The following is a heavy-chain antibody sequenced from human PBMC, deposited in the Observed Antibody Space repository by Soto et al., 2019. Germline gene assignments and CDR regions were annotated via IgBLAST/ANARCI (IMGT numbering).Heavy chain of an antibody. J-gene: IGHJ4*02. CDR2: ISPYNGNK. CDR3: ARDQSSGVFDY. D-gene: IGHD3-22*01. V-gene: IGHV1-18*01. Sequence: VQLVQSGGEVKQPGASVKVSCKATGYTFINSAIAWVRQAPGQGLEWMGWISPYNGNKNYEQRVQGRVTITTDTSTSTAYMEIRSLRFDDTAVYYCARDQSSGVFDYWGQGTLVTVST. CDR1: GYTFINSA.